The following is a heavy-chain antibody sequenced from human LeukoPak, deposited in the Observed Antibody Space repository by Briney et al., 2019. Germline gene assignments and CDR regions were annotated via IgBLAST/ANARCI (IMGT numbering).Heavy chain of an antibody. J-gene: IGHJ4*02. CDR3: ARGRYDSSGFYSIFDY. CDR1: GFTFSNYN. Sequence: GGSLRLSCAASGFTFSNYNMNWVRQAPGKGLEWVSSISRSSIYMYYADSMKGRFTISRDNAEKSLYLQMNSLRAEDTAVYYCARGRYDSSGFYSIFDYWGQGILVTVSS. D-gene: IGHD3-22*01. CDR2: ISRSSIYM. V-gene: IGHV3-21*01.